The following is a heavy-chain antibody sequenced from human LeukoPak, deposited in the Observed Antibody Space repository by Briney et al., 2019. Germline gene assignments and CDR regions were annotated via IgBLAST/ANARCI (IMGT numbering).Heavy chain of an antibody. Sequence: GTSVTVSCTASGFTFTSSAVQWVRQARGQRLEWIGWIVVGSGNTNYAQKFQERVTITRDMSTSTAYMELSSLRSEDTAVYYCAAGQYYYDSSGNKPWGQGTLVTVSS. V-gene: IGHV1-58*01. CDR1: GFTFTSSA. D-gene: IGHD3-22*01. CDR2: IVVGSGNT. J-gene: IGHJ5*02. CDR3: AAGQYYYDSSGNKP.